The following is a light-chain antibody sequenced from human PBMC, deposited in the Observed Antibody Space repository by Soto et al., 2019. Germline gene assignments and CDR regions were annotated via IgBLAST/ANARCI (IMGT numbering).Light chain of an antibody. J-gene: IGKJ2*01. CDR2: DAS. V-gene: IGKV1-5*01. CDR3: QLYNTYLYT. CDR1: QRISNW. Sequence: DIQMTQSPSTLSASVGDRVTITCRASQRISNWLAWYQEKAGKAPKLLIYDASTLGSGVPSRFSGSGSGTEFTLTISSLQPDDFATYYCQLYNTYLYTCGQGTKLEIK.